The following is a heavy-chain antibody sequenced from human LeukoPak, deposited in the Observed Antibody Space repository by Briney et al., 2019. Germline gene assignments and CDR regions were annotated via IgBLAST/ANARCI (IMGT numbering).Heavy chain of an antibody. CDR3: ARDSGGGNFDY. CDR2: ISSSSGTI. CDR1: GFTFSDYY. J-gene: IGHJ4*02. D-gene: IGHD4-23*01. Sequence: PGGSLRLSCAASGFTFSDYYMNWIRQTPGKGLEWIAYISSSSGTIYYPDSVRDRFTVSRDNARNSLYLQMNSLTAEDTAVYYCARDSGGGNFDYWGQGALVTVSS. V-gene: IGHV3-11*01.